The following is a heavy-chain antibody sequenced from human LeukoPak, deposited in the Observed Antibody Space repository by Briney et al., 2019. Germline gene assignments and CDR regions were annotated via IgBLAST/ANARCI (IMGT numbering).Heavy chain of an antibody. CDR1: GGSISNYY. V-gene: IGHV4-59*01. CDR3: AKYHSSGALFDY. D-gene: IGHD3-22*01. CDR2: IYYSGST. Sequence: PSETLSLTCTVSGGSISNYYWSWIRQPPGKGLELIGYIYYSGSTNYNPSLKSRVTISEDTSKNQFSLNLRSVTPADTAVYYCAKYHSSGALFDYWGQGTLVIVSS. J-gene: IGHJ4*02.